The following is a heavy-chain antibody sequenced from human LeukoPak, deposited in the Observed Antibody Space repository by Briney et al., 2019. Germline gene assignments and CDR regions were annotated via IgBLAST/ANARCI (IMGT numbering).Heavy chain of an antibody. J-gene: IGHJ4*02. CDR2: ISYDGSNK. D-gene: IGHD3-22*01. Sequence: GGSLRLSCAASGFIFSTYAMSWVRQAPGKGLEWVAVISYDGSNKYYADSVKGRFTISRDNSKNTLYLQMNSLRAEDTAVYYCAKDRRITMSPQAYWGQGTLVTVSS. CDR1: GFIFSTYA. V-gene: IGHV3-30*18. CDR3: AKDRRITMSPQAY.